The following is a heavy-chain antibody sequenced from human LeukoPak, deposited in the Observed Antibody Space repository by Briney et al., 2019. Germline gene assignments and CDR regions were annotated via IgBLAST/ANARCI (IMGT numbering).Heavy chain of an antibody. CDR3: AKDRTQQPYGIFDY. CDR2: IGGSGDRT. CDR1: GFTFNIYA. V-gene: IGHV3-23*01. J-gene: IGHJ4*02. Sequence: GGSLRLSCAASGFTFNIYAMTWVRQDPGKGLEWVSAIGGSGDRTYHADSVKGRFTISRDNSKNTLYLQMNSLRAEDTAVYYCAKDRTQQPYGIFDYWGQGTLVTVSS. D-gene: IGHD6-13*01.